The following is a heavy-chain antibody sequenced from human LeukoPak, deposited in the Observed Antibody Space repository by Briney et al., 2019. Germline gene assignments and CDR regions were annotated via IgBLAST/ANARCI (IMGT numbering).Heavy chain of an antibody. CDR1: GGSFSGYY. D-gene: IGHD3-9*01. CDR2: INHSGST. Sequence: SETLSLTCAVYGGSFSGYYWSWIRQPPGKGLEWIGEINHSGSTNYNPSLKSRVTISVDTSKNQFSLKLSSETAADTAVSYCARLGPIRYFDWLLSWFDPWGQGTLVTVSS. J-gene: IGHJ5*02. V-gene: IGHV4-34*01. CDR3: ARLGPIRYFDWLLSWFDP.